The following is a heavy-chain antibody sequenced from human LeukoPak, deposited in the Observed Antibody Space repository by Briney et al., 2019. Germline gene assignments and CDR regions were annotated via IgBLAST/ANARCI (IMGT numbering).Heavy chain of an antibody. D-gene: IGHD6-19*01. CDR2: IIPIFGTA. V-gene: IGHV1-69*13. CDR3: ARDNHLDSSGATPFDY. J-gene: IGHJ4*02. CDR1: GGTFSSYA. Sequence: SVKVSCKASGGTFSSYAISWVRQAPGQGLEWMGGIIPIFGTADYAQKFQGRVTITADESTSTAYMELSSLRSEDTAVYYCARDNHLDSSGATPFDYWGQGTLVTVSS.